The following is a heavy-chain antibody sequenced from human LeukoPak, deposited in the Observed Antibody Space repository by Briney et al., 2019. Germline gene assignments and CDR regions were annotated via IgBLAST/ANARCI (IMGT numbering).Heavy chain of an antibody. D-gene: IGHD3-22*01. Sequence: SETLSLTCTVSGGSIRSGGYYWSWIRQHPGKGLEWIGHIYDSGGTYYNPSLKSRVTISGDTSKNQFSLKLSSVTAADTAVYYCARETSYYDSSGYRASLIDYWGQGTLVTVSS. CDR2: IYDSGGT. J-gene: IGHJ4*02. CDR3: ARETSYYDSSGYRASLIDY. CDR1: GGSIRSGGYY. V-gene: IGHV4-31*03.